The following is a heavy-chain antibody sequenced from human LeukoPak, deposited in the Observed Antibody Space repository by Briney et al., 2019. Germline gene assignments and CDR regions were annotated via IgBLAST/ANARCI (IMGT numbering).Heavy chain of an antibody. CDR3: AKQGPTVVTHFDT. CDR1: GYSISSGYY. V-gene: IGHV4-38-2*01. D-gene: IGHD4-23*01. J-gene: IGHJ4*02. CDR2: MYHSGST. Sequence: SETLSLTCAVSGYSISSGYYWGWIRQPPGKGLDWIASMYHSGSTYYNPSLKSRVTISVDTSKNQFSLRMSSVTAADTAVYYCAKQGPTVVTHFDTWGQGTLVTVSS.